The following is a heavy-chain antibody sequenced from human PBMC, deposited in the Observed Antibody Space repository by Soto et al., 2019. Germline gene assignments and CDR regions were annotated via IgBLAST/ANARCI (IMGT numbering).Heavy chain of an antibody. CDR2: MSYDGSNK. J-gene: IGHJ6*02. CDR1: GFTCSNYA. V-gene: IGHV3-30-3*01. Sequence: QVQLVESGGGVVQPGRSLRLSCAASGFTCSNYAMHWVRQAPGKGLEWVAIMSYDGSNKYYADSVKGRFTISRDSFKNTLYLQMNSLRTEDTAVYYWAREIYGDFGLDVWGQGTTVTVSS. CDR3: AREIYGDFGLDV. D-gene: IGHD4-17*01.